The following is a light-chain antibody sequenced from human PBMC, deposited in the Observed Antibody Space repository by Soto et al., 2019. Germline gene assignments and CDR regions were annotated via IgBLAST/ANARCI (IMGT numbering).Light chain of an antibody. CDR3: QQFDSLPLT. V-gene: IGKV1-33*01. CDR1: QDIRYY. CDR2: EAS. J-gene: IGKJ1*01. Sequence: DIQMTQSPSSLSASVGDRVTISCQASQDIRYYLNWYQQKPGEAPKLLIYEASNLKTGVPSRFSGSGSGTDFTFTISSLQPEDIATYYCQQFDSLPLTFGQGTKVDIK.